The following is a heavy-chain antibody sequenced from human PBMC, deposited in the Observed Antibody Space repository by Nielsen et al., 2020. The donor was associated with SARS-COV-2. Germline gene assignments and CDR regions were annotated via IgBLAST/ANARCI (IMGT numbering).Heavy chain of an antibody. J-gene: IGHJ4*02. Sequence: GRSLRLSCAASGFTFSSYGMHWVRQAPGKGLEWVAVIWYDGSNKYYADSVKGRFTISRDNSKNTLYLQMNSLRSEDTAVYFCARADYGGVVPIANFDNWGQGTPVTVSS. D-gene: IGHD2-2*01. CDR1: GFTFSSYG. CDR2: IWYDGSNK. CDR3: ARADYGGVVPIANFDN. V-gene: IGHV3-33*01.